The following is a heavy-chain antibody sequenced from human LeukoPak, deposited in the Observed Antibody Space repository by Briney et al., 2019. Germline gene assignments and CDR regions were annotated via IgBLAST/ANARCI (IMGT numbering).Heavy chain of an antibody. CDR1: GGSFSGYY. Sequence: SETLSLTCAVYGGSFSGYYWSWIRQPPGKGLEWIGEINHSGSANYIPSLKSRVTISLDTSKNQFSLTLSSVTAADTAVYYCARVARCTSCFDVDYWGQGTLVTVSS. CDR2: INHSGSA. V-gene: IGHV4-34*01. J-gene: IGHJ4*02. D-gene: IGHD2-2*01. CDR3: ARVARCTSCFDVDY.